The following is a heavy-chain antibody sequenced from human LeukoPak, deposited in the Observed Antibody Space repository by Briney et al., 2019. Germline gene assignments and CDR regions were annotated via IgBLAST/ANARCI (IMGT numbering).Heavy chain of an antibody. V-gene: IGHV4-59*08. CDR2: IYYSGST. J-gene: IGHJ4*02. CDR1: GGSISSYY. D-gene: IGHD2-15*01. CDR3: ARLPRYCSGGSCYSATSYYFDY. Sequence: SETLSLTCTVSGGSISSYYWSWIRQPPGKGLEWIGYIYYSGSTNYNPSLKSRVTISVDTSKNQFSPKLSSVTAADTAVYYCARLPRYCSGGSCYSATSYYFDYWGQGILVTVSS.